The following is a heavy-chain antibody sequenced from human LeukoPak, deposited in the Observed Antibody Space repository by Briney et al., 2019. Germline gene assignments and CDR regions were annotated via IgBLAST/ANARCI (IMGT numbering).Heavy chain of an antibody. CDR1: GGSFSGYY. CDR3: AKHDSPRDWFDP. Sequence: PSETLSLTCAVYGGSFSGYYWSWIRQPPGKGLEWIGEINHSGSTYYNPSLKSRVTISVDASKNHFSLKLSSVTAADTAVYYCAKHDSPRDWFDPWGQGTLVTVSS. J-gene: IGHJ5*02. D-gene: IGHD4-11*01. V-gene: IGHV4-34*01. CDR2: INHSGST.